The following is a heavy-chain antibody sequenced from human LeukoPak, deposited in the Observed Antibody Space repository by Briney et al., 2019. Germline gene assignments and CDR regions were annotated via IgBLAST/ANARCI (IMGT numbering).Heavy chain of an antibody. CDR3: AREDYVWGSYRYFYPFDY. Sequence: PGGSLRLSCAASGFTFSSYWMSWVRQAPGKGLEWVANIKQDGSEKYYVDSVKGRFTISRDNAKNSLYLQMNSLRAEDTAVYYCAREDYVWGSYRYFYPFDYWGQGTLVTVSS. CDR2: IKQDGSEK. V-gene: IGHV3-7*03. CDR1: GFTFSSYW. J-gene: IGHJ4*02. D-gene: IGHD3-16*02.